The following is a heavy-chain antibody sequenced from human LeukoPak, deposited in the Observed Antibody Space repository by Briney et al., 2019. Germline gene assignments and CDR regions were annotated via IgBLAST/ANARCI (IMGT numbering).Heavy chain of an antibody. V-gene: IGHV3-66*01. CDR3: ARMRKIPAASRAGNFDY. CDR1: GFTVSGNY. CDR2: IYSGGNT. D-gene: IGHD6-13*01. Sequence: GGSLRLSCAASGFTVSGNYMNWVRQAPGKGLEWVSVIYSGGNTDYIDSVKGRFTISRDNSKNTLYLQMNSLRAEDTAVYYCARMRKIPAASRAGNFDYWGQGTLVTVSS. J-gene: IGHJ4*02.